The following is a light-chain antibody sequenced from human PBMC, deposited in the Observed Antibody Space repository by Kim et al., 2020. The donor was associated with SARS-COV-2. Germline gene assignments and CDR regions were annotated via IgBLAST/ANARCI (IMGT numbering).Light chain of an antibody. CDR1: PSVSSN. CDR2: GAS. V-gene: IGKV3-15*01. CDR3: QQYNNWPYT. J-gene: IGKJ2*01. Sequence: VSPGEGATLSCRASPSVSSNLVWYQQKPGQAPRLLIYGASFRATGIPARFSGSGSGTEFTLTISSLQSEDFAVYYCQQYNNWPYTFGQGTKLEI.